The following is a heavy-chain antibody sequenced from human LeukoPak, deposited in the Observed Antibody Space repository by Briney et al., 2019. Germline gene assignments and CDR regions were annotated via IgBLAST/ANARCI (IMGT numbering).Heavy chain of an antibody. CDR3: ARDSVVAVAGTELDY. J-gene: IGHJ4*02. CDR1: GFTFSSYA. CDR2: ISGSGGST. D-gene: IGHD6-19*01. Sequence: GGSLRLSCAASGFTFSSYAMSWVRQAPGKGLEWVSAISGSGGSTYYADSVKGRFTISRDNSKNTLYLQMNSLRAEDTAVYYCARDSVVAVAGTELDYWGQGTLVTVSS. V-gene: IGHV3-23*01.